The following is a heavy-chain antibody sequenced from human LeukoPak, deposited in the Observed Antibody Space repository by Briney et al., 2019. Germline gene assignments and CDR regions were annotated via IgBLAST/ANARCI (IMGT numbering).Heavy chain of an antibody. CDR1: GFTFTSFE. V-gene: IGHV3-48*03. CDR2: ISSSGSTI. D-gene: IGHD2-15*01. Sequence: GGSLRLSPAASGFTFTSFEMNWVRQAPGQGLEWVSYISSSGSTIYYADSVRGRFTISRDNAKTSLYLKMNSLRAEDRAVYYCARDGHWCSGGSGPNYYYGMVAWGQGNTVTVSS. J-gene: IGHJ6*01. CDR3: ARDGHWCSGGSGPNYYYGMVA.